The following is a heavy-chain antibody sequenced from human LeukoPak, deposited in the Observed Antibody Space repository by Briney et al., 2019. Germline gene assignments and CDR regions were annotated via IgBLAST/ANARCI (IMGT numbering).Heavy chain of an antibody. V-gene: IGHV3-15*01. CDR2: IKSKADGGTT. Sequence: PGVSLRLSCAASGFNFTNAWVSWVRRAPGKGLEWLGRIKSKADGGTTLHATSVEDRFAVSRDDSINTLYLQMNSLKIEDTAVYYCTDPPTSLWGQGILVTVSS. CDR3: TDPPTSL. D-gene: IGHD1-1*01. CDR1: GFNFTNAW. J-gene: IGHJ4*02.